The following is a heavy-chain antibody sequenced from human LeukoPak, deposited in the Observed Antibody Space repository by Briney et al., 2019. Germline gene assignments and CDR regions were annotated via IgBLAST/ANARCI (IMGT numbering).Heavy chain of an antibody. Sequence: GGSLRLSCAASGFTFSSYSMNWVRQAPGKGLEWVSSISSSSSYIYYADSVKGRFTISRDSAKNSLYLQMNSLRAEDTAVYYCARERSSDSRGGGYHFDYWGQGTLVTVSS. CDR1: GFTFSSYS. D-gene: IGHD3-22*01. CDR3: ARERSSDSRGGGYHFDY. J-gene: IGHJ4*02. V-gene: IGHV3-21*01. CDR2: ISSSSSYI.